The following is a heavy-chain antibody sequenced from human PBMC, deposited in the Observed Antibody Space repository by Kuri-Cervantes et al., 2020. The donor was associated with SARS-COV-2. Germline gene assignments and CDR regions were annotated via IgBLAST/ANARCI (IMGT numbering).Heavy chain of an antibody. Sequence: SETLSLTCAVDGGSFTGYYWSWNRQPPGKGLEWIGEINHSGSTNYNPSLKSRVTVSVDTSKSQFSLKLSSVTAADTAVYYCVRGQQQWLRKGWFDPWGKGTLVTVSS. V-gene: IGHV4-34*01. CDR3: VRGQQQWLRKGWFDP. D-gene: IGHD6-19*01. CDR2: INHSGST. CDR1: GGSFTGYY. J-gene: IGHJ5*02.